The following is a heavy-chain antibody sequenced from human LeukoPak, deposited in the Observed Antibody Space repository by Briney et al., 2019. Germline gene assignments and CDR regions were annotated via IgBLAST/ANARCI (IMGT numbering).Heavy chain of an antibody. CDR1: GGTFSSYA. Sequence: SSVKVSCKASGGTFSSYAISWVRQAPGQGLEWMGGIIPIFGTANYAQKFQGRVTITTDESTSTAYMELSSLRSEDTTVYYCARTQTRFGELSRFDPWGQGTLVTVSS. V-gene: IGHV1-69*05. CDR3: ARTQTRFGELSRFDP. CDR2: IIPIFGTA. D-gene: IGHD3-10*01. J-gene: IGHJ5*02.